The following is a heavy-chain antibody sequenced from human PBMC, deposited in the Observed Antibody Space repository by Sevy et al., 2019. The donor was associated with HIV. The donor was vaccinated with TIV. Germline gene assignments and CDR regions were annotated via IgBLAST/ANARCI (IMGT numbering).Heavy chain of an antibody. CDR1: GFTFSSYA. CDR3: ARPGGAAAGPYAFDI. D-gene: IGHD6-13*01. Sequence: GGSLRLSCAASGFTFSSYAMHWVRQAPGKGLEWVAVISYDGSNKYYADSVKGRFTISRDNSKNTLYLQMNSLRAEDTAVYYCARPGGAAAGPYAFDIWGQGTMATVSS. CDR2: ISYDGSNK. J-gene: IGHJ3*02. V-gene: IGHV3-30-3*01.